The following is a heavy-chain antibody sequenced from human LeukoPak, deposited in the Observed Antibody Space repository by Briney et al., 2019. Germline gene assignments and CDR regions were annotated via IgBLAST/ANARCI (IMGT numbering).Heavy chain of an antibody. CDR2: INPSGGST. CDR3: AVDYGDY. J-gene: IGHJ4*02. Sequence: GASVKVSCKASGYTFTGYYMHWVRQAPGQGLEWMGIINPSGGSTSYAQKFQGRVTMTRNTSISTAYMELSSLRSEDTAVYYCAVDYGDYWGQGTLVTVSS. V-gene: IGHV1-46*01. CDR1: GYTFTGYY.